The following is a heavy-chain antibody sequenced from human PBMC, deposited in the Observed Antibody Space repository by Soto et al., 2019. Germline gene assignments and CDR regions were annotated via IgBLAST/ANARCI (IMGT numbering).Heavy chain of an antibody. CDR1: GGSISSSSYY. CDR2: IYYAGST. J-gene: IGHJ4*02. Sequence: PSETLSLTCTVSGGSISSSSYYWGWIRQPPGKGLEWLGHIYYAGSTKYNPSLNSRVTISVDTSKNQFSLTVTSVTAADTAVYYCARRMVATETFDYWGQGTLVTVSS. V-gene: IGHV4-61*05. CDR3: ARRMVATETFDY. D-gene: IGHD5-12*01.